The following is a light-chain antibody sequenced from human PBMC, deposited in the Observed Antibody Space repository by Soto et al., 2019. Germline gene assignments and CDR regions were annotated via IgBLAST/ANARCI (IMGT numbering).Light chain of an antibody. CDR3: QQYNSYPWT. J-gene: IGKJ1*01. Sequence: DIQMTQSPSTLSASVGDRVTITCRASQSIFRWLAWYQQRPGKAPNLLIYDASALQSGVPSRFSGSGSGDEFTLTIGILQPDDFATYCCQQYNSYPWTFGQGTKVEI. V-gene: IGKV1-5*01. CDR2: DAS. CDR1: QSIFRW.